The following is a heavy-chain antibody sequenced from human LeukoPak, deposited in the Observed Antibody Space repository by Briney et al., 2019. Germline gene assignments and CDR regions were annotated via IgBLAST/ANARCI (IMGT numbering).Heavy chain of an antibody. CDR2: LNGDGTST. J-gene: IGHJ5*02. Sequence: PGGSLRLSPVASGFTFSNSWTHWVRQAPGKGPVWVSLLNGDGTSTTYADSVKGRFTISRDNAKNTLYLQMNSLRAEDTAMYYCARGYSNGWHNWFDPWGQGTLVTVSS. CDR1: GFTFSNSW. V-gene: IGHV3-74*03. D-gene: IGHD5-12*01. CDR3: ARGYSNGWHNWFDP.